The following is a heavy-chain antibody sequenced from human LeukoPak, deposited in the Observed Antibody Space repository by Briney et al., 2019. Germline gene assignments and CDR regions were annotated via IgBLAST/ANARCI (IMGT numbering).Heavy chain of an antibody. V-gene: IGHV4-30-2*01. J-gene: IGHJ4*02. CDR1: GGSISSGGYS. CDR2: IYHSGST. D-gene: IGHD3-10*01. CDR3: ARAGSNGFDY. Sequence: SETLSLTCAVSGGSISSGGYSWSWIRRPPGKGLEWIGYIYHSGSTYYNPSLKSRVTISVDRSKNQFSLKLSSVTAADTAVYYCARAGSNGFDYWGQGTLVTVSS.